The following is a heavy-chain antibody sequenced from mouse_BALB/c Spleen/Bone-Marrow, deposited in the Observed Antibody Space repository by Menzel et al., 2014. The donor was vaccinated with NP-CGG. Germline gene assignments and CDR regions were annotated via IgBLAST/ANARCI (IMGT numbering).Heavy chain of an antibody. CDR1: GYTFTSYW. J-gene: IGHJ4*01. CDR2: IYPGSGST. Sequence: LQQSGSELVRPGASVKLSCKASGYTFTSYWMHWVKQRPGQGLEWIGNIYPGSGSTNYDEKFKGKATLTVDTSSSTAYMKPSSLTSEDSAVYYCTRYYGYYAMDYWGQGTSVTVSS. CDR3: TRYYGYYAMDY. D-gene: IGHD1-2*01. V-gene: IGHV1S22*01.